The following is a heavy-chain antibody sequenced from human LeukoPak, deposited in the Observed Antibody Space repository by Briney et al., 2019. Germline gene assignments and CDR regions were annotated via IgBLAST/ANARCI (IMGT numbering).Heavy chain of an antibody. CDR3: ANGPRGDYFDY. J-gene: IGHJ4*02. CDR2: IIPIFGTA. Sequence: GASVKVSCKASGGTFSSYAISWLRQAPGQGLEWMGRIIPIFGTANYAQKFQGRVTITTDESTSTAYMELSSLRSEGTAVYYCANGPRGDYFDYWGQGTLVTVSS. CDR1: GGTFSSYA. V-gene: IGHV1-69*05. D-gene: IGHD7-27*01.